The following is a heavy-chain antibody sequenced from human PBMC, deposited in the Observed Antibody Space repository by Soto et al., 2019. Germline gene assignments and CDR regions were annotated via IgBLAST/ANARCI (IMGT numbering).Heavy chain of an antibody. CDR2: IYHGGTT. Sequence: LSLTCTVSGDSISSGSYWGWIRQPPGEGPEWIASIYHGGTTFYNPSLKSRISISVDTSKNQFSLRLTSVTAADTATYYCARVHVMVVAGSTFDYWGRGTLVTVSS. J-gene: IGHJ4*03. V-gene: IGHV4-38-2*02. CDR3: ARVHVMVVAGSTFDY. D-gene: IGHD6-19*01. CDR1: GDSISSGSY.